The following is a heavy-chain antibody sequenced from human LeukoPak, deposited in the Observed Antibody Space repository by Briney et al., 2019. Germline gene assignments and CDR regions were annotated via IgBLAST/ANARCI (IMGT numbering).Heavy chain of an antibody. CDR1: GGSFSGYY. CDR2: INHSGST. J-gene: IGHJ3*02. V-gene: IGHV4-34*01. D-gene: IGHD1-26*01. CDR3: AISGNYFSRDAFDI. Sequence: SETLSLTCAVYGGSFSGYYWSWIRQSPGKGLEWIGEINHSGSTNYNPSLKSRVTISGDTSKHHFSLELRSVTAADTAVYYCAISGNYFSRDAFDIWGQGTMVTVSS.